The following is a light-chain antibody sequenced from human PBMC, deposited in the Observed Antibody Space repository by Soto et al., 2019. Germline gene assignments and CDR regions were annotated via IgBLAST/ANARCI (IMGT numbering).Light chain of an antibody. Sequence: QSALTQPPSASGSPGQSVTISCTGTSNDVGGYVYVSWYQQYPGKAPKLMIYEVNKRASGVPDRFSGSKSGNTASLTVSGLQAADEADYYCSSYAGTNIDVVFGGGTKLTVL. CDR3: SSYAGTNIDVV. J-gene: IGLJ2*01. CDR2: EVN. CDR1: SNDVGGYVY. V-gene: IGLV2-8*01.